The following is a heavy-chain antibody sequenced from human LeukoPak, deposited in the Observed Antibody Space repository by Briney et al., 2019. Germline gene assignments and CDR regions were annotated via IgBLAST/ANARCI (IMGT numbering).Heavy chain of an antibody. D-gene: IGHD3-10*01. V-gene: IGHV3-48*03. J-gene: IGHJ5*02. CDR1: GFTFSSYE. Sequence: GGSLRLSCAASGFTFSSYEMNWVRQAPGKGLEWVSYISSSGSTIYYADSVKGRFTISRDNAKNSLYLQMNSLRAEDTAVYYCARGGAMVRGVIGNHWGQGTLVTVSS. CDR3: ARGGAMVRGVIGNH. CDR2: ISSSGSTI.